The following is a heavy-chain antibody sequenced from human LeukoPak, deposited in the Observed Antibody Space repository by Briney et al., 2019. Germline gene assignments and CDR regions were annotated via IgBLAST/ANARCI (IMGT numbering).Heavy chain of an antibody. V-gene: IGHV4-39*02. CDR2: IYFSGST. D-gene: IGHD3-22*01. CDR1: GGSISSTSYY. CDR3: ARKYYYDTSGLGEFDY. Sequence: PSETLSLTCTVSGGSISSTSYYWGWIRQPPGKGLEWIGNIYFSGSTYYNPSLKSRVTISVDTSKNHISLKLNSVTAADTAVYYCARKYYYDTSGLGEFDYWGQGTLVTVSS. J-gene: IGHJ4*02.